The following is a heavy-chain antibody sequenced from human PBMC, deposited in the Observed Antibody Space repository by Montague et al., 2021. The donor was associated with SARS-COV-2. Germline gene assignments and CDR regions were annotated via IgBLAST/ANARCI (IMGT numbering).Heavy chain of an antibody. D-gene: IGHD6-13*01. Sequence: SLRLSCAASGFKFDDYTMHWVRQVPGKGLQWVSLISWDGTTPHYAESVEGRFTISRDNSISSLYLQMSSLRNDDTGLYYCAQGIGDSRSFLEFWGQGTLLTVSS. V-gene: IGHV3-43*01. CDR3: AQGIGDSRSFLEF. CDR2: ISWDGTTP. CDR1: GFKFDDYT. J-gene: IGHJ4*02.